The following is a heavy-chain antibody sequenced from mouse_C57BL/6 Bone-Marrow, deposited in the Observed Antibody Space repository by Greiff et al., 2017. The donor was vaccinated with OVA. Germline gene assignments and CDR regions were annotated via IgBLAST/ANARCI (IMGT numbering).Heavy chain of an antibody. CDR1: GYTFTSYW. J-gene: IGHJ3*01. CDR2: IYPGNSDT. CDR3: TRDYYGSSSWCAY. V-gene: IGHV1-5*01. Sequence: EVQLQQSGTVLARPGASVKMSCKTSGYTFTSYWMHWVKQRPGQGLEWIGAIYPGNSDTSYNQKFKGKAKLTAVTSASTAYMELSSLTNEDSAVYYGTRDYYGSSSWCAYWGQGTLVTVSA. D-gene: IGHD1-1*01.